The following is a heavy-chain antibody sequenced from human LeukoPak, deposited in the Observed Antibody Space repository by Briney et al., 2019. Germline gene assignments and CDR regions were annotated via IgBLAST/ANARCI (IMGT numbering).Heavy chain of an antibody. Sequence: GGSLRPSCAASGFTFSDYWMSWVRQAPGKGLEWVANIKQDGSEKYYVDSVKGRFTITRDNAKNSVSVQMNRLRVEDTAVYYSANGGTYSSGPWGQGPLVTVSS. CDR2: IKQDGSEK. CDR1: GFTFSDYW. D-gene: IGHD3-22*01. J-gene: IGHJ5*02. V-gene: IGHV3-7*01. CDR3: ANGGTYSSGP.